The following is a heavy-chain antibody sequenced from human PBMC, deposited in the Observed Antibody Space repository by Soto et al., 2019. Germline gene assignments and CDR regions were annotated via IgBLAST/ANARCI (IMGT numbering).Heavy chain of an antibody. D-gene: IGHD6-13*01. CDR2: IYYSGST. CDR1: GASISSGGYY. CDR3: ERAIWGIAAAGHFDY. Sequence: SLSRTCTVSGASISSGGYYWSWIRQHPGKGLEWIGYIYYSGSTYYNPSLKSRVTISVDTSKNQFSLKLSSVTAADTAVYYRERAIWGIAAAGHFDYWGQGTLVTVSS. J-gene: IGHJ4*02. V-gene: IGHV4-31*03.